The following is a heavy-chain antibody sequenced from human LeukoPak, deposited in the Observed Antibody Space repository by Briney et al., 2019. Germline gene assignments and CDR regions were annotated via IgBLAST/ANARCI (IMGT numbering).Heavy chain of an antibody. J-gene: IGHJ4*02. D-gene: IGHD1-26*01. CDR3: ARGFYGIVGATFGFDY. CDR2: INPNSGGT. Sequence: ASVKVFCKASGYTFTGYYMHWVRQAPGQGLEWMGWINPNSGGTNYAQKFQGRVTMTRDTSISTAYMELSRLRSDDTAVYYCARGFYGIVGATFGFDYWGQGTLVTVSS. V-gene: IGHV1-2*02. CDR1: GYTFTGYY.